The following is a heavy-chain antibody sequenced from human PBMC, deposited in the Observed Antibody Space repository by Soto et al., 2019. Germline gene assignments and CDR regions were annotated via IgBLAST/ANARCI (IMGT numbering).Heavy chain of an antibody. J-gene: IGHJ4*02. V-gene: IGHV3-23*01. D-gene: IGHD2-15*01. CDR2: ISDNGGST. CDR1: GFTFSSFA. CDR3: APSPRYCSGSSCYYFDY. Sequence: GGSLRLSCAASGFTFSSFAMSWVRQTPGKGLEWVSTISDNGGSTYYVDSVKGRFTISRDNSKNTLYLQMNSLRAEDTAVYYCAPSPRYCSGSSCYYFDYWGQGTLVTVSS.